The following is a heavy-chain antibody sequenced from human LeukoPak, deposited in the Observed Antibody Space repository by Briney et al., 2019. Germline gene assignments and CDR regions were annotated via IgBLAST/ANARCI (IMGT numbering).Heavy chain of an antibody. Sequence: GGSLRLSCAASGFTFSSYWMYWVRQAPGKGLEWVANIKQDGSEKYYVDSVKGRFTISRDNAKNTLYLQMNSLRAEDTAVYYCARGRAGNYYNHNDYWGQGTLVTVSS. D-gene: IGHD3-10*01. V-gene: IGHV3-7*04. CDR1: GFTFSSYW. CDR3: ARGRAGNYYNHNDY. CDR2: IKQDGSEK. J-gene: IGHJ4*01.